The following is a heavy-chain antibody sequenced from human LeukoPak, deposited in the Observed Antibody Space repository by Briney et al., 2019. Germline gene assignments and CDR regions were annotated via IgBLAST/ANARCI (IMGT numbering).Heavy chain of an antibody. V-gene: IGHV1-2*02. Sequence: ASVKVSCKASGYTFTGYYMHWVRQAPGQGLEWMGWTNPNSGGTNYAQKFQGRVTMTRDTSISTAYMELSGLRSDDTAVYYCARTTVVTPAKYFQHWGQGTLVTVSS. D-gene: IGHD4-23*01. CDR1: GYTFTGYY. J-gene: IGHJ1*01. CDR2: TNPNSGGT. CDR3: ARTTVVTPAKYFQH.